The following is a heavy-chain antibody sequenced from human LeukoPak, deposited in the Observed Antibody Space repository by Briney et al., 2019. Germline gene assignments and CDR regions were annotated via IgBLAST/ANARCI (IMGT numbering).Heavy chain of an antibody. J-gene: IGHJ3*02. Sequence: QPGRSLRLSCAASGFSFDDYAMHWVRQAPGKRLEWVSGINWNSGSIDYAESVKGRFTISRDNAKNSLYLQMNSLRAEDTALYYCAKDMMAIVGGTTSAFDMWGQGTMVTVSS. CDR1: GFSFDDYA. CDR2: INWNSGSI. D-gene: IGHD1-26*01. V-gene: IGHV3-9*01. CDR3: AKDMMAIVGGTTSAFDM.